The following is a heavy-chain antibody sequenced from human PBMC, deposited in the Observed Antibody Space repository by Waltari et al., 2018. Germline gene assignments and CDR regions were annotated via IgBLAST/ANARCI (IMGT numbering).Heavy chain of an antibody. J-gene: IGHJ4*02. Sequence: QVQLVQSGAEVKKPGASVKVSCKASGYTFTSYAMHWVRQAPGQRLEWMGWINAGNGNTKYSQEFQGRVTITRDTSASTAYMELSSLRSEDMAVYYCARALPVDVGGSYYSFDYWGQGTLVTVSS. D-gene: IGHD1-26*01. CDR3: ARALPVDVGGSYYSFDY. V-gene: IGHV1-3*03. CDR2: INAGNGNT. CDR1: GYTFTSYA.